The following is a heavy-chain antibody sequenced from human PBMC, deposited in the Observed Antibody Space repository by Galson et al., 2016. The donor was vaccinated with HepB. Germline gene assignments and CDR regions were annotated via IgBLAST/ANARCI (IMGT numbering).Heavy chain of an antibody. Sequence: SLRLSCAGTGFTFSSYNMDWVRQAPGKGLDWISYISSSSSTIYYADSVKGRFTISRDNAKISLYLQMNSLRDEDTAVYYCARESISIFGEMIHNWFDPWGQGTLVTVSS. CDR3: ARESISIFGEMIHNWFDP. CDR1: GFTFSSYN. J-gene: IGHJ5*02. CDR2: ISSSSSTI. D-gene: IGHD3-3*01. V-gene: IGHV3-48*02.